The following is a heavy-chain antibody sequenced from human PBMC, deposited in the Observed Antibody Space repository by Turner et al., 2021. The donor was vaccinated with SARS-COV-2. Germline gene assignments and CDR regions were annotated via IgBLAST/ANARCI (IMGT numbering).Heavy chain of an antibody. V-gene: IGHV1-24*01. D-gene: IGHD2-2*01. Sequence: QVQLVQSGAEVKKPGASVNVSCKISGYTLTELSMYWVRQAPGKGLEWMGGFDPEDGETIYAPNFQGRVTMTEDTSTDTAYMELSSLRSEDTAVYFCATGYQLRVNWFDPWGQGTLVTVSS. CDR2: FDPEDGET. J-gene: IGHJ5*02. CDR3: ATGYQLRVNWFDP. CDR1: GYTLTELS.